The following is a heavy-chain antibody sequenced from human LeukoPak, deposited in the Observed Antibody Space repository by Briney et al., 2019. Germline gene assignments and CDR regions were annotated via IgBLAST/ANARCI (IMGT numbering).Heavy chain of an antibody. V-gene: IGHV3-66*02. Sequence: PGGSLRLSCAASGFIVNSYAMCWVRQAPGKGLAWVSLIYSDGVTQYADSVKGRFTISRDNSKNTLYLQMNSLRDEDTAVYFCARDRAEGKTWVEFDPWGQGTLVTVSS. J-gene: IGHJ5*02. CDR2: IYSDGVT. CDR3: ARDRAEGKTWVEFDP. CDR1: GFIVNSYA.